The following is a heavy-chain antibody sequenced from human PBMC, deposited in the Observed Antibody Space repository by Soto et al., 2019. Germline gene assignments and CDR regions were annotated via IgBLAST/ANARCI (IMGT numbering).Heavy chain of an antibody. CDR1: GFPFSSYA. CDR3: ARDKELWTAGNDAFDF. Sequence: QVQLVESGGGVVQPGRSLRLSCAASGFPFSSYAMHWVRQAPGKGLEWMAVISYDGSNKYYADSVKGRFTISRDNSKNTLYLQMNSLRAEDTAVYYCARDKELWTAGNDAFDFWGQGTMVTVSS. D-gene: IGHD5-18*01. J-gene: IGHJ3*01. CDR2: ISYDGSNK. V-gene: IGHV3-30-3*01.